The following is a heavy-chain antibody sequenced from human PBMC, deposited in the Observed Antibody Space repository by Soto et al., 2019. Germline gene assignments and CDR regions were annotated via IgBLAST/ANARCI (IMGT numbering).Heavy chain of an antibody. J-gene: IGHJ4*02. CDR2: ISYDGSNK. V-gene: IGHV3-30-3*01. D-gene: IGHD3-3*01. CDR1: GFTFSSYA. Sequence: GGSLRLSCAASGFTFSSYAMHWVRQAPGKGLEWVAVISYDGSNKYYADSVKGRFTISRDNSKNTLYLQMNSLRAEDTAVYYCARVQDYDFWSGLDYWGQGALVTVSS. CDR3: ARVQDYDFWSGLDY.